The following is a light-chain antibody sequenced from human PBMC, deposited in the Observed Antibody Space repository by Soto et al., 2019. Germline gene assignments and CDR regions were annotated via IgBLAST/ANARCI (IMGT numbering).Light chain of an antibody. J-gene: IGLJ3*02. CDR1: SSDVGGYNY. V-gene: IGLV2-11*01. Sequence: QSVLTQPRSVSGSPGQSVTISCTGTSSDVGGYNYVSWYQLHPGTAPKLMIYDVSKQPSGVPDRFSGSKSGNTASLTISGLQAEDEADYYCCSYAGSYTWVFGGGTKLTVL. CDR3: CSYAGSYTWV. CDR2: DVS.